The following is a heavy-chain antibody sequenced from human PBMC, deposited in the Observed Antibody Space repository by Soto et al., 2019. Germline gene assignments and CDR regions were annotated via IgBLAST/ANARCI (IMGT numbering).Heavy chain of an antibody. CDR3: ARVATVTREYFYGMDV. CDR1: GGSFSNYA. J-gene: IGHJ6*02. CDR2: IIPMFGTP. Sequence: QVQLVQSGAEVKKPGSSVRVSCKTSGGSFSNYAFSWVRQAPGQGLEWMGAIIPMFGTPNYAQMFQGRVTITADESTTTAYMEVSSLRAEDSAVYYCARVATVTREYFYGMDVWGQGTTVTVSS. D-gene: IGHD4-4*01. V-gene: IGHV1-69*01.